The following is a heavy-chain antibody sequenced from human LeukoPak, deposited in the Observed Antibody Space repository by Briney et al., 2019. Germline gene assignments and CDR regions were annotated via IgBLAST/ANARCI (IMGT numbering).Heavy chain of an antibody. Sequence: GASVKVSCKASGGTFSSYAISWVRQAPGQGLEWMGGIIPIFGTANYAQKFQGRVTITADESTSTAYMELSSLRSEGTAVYYCAREGDYYGSGSYYNVWFDPWGQGTLVTVSS. CDR1: GGTFSSYA. CDR2: IIPIFGTA. CDR3: AREGDYYGSGSYYNVWFDP. J-gene: IGHJ5*02. V-gene: IGHV1-69*13. D-gene: IGHD3-10*01.